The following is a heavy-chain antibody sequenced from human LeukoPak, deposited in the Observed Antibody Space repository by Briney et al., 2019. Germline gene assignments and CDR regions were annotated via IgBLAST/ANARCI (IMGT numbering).Heavy chain of an antibody. Sequence: VSVKVSCKASGYTFTGYYMHWVRQAPGQGLEWMGWINPNSGGTNYAQKFQGRVTMTRDTSISTAYMELSRLRSDDTAVYYCARFSPYGDPYDYWGQGTLVTVSS. V-gene: IGHV1-2*02. CDR3: ARFSPYGDPYDY. CDR1: GYTFTGYY. CDR2: INPNSGGT. J-gene: IGHJ4*02. D-gene: IGHD4-17*01.